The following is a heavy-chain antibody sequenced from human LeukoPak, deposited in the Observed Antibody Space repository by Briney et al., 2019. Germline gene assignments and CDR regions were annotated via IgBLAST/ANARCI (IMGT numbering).Heavy chain of an antibody. CDR1: GGSISSGGYS. Sequence: SQTLSLTCAVSGGSISSGGYSWGWIRQPLGKGLEWFGYIYHSGSTYYNPSLKSRVTISVDRSKNQFSLNLNFVTAADTAVYYWARSHCSGGNCYSDLFDYWGQGTLVTVSS. J-gene: IGHJ4*02. CDR2: IYHSGST. CDR3: ARSHCSGGNCYSDLFDY. V-gene: IGHV4-30-2*01. D-gene: IGHD2-15*01.